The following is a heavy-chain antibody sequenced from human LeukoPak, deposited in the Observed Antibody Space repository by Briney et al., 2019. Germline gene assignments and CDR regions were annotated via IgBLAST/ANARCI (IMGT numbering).Heavy chain of an antibody. V-gene: IGHV1-8*01. CDR2: MNPNSGNT. Sequence: ASVKVSCKASGYTFTSYDINWVRQATGQGLEWMGWMNPNSGNTGYAQKFQGRVTMTRNTSISTAYMELSSLRSEDTAVYYCARGGYYDFWSGYYGNYFDYWGQGTLVTVSP. J-gene: IGHJ4*02. CDR3: ARGGYYDFWSGYYGNYFDY. D-gene: IGHD3-3*01. CDR1: GYTFTSYD.